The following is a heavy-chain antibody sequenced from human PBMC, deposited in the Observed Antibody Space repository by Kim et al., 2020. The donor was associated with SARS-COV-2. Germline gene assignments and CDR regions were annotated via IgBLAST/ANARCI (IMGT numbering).Heavy chain of an antibody. CDR1: GGTFSSYA. V-gene: IGHV1-69*13. D-gene: IGHD4-4*01. CDR2: IIPIFGTA. CDR3: ARELLASNFLSYYYYGMDV. J-gene: IGHJ6*02. Sequence: SVKVSCKASGGTFSSYAISWVRQAPGQGLEWMGGIIPIFGTANYAQKFQGRVTITADESTSTAYMELSSLRSEDTAVYYCARELLASNFLSYYYYGMDVWGQGTTVTVSS.